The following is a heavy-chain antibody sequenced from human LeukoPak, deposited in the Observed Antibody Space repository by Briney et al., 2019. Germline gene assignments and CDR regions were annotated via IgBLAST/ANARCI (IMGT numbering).Heavy chain of an antibody. CDR2: IWYDGNNK. J-gene: IGHJ4*02. Sequence: PGGSLRLSCVVSGFTFSSYGMHWVRQAPGKGLEWVAVIWYDGNNKYYADSVKGRFTISRDNSEDTLYPQMNSLRAEDTAVYYCVRDPSGSGFAFDSWGQGALVTVSS. D-gene: IGHD1-1*01. CDR1: GFTFSSYG. CDR3: VRDPSGSGFAFDS. V-gene: IGHV3-33*01.